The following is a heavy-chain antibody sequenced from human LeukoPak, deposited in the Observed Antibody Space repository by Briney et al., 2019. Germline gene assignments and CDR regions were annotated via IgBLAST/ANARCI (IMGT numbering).Heavy chain of an antibody. CDR3: ARDRDNLVTAISPDSYYYYYMDV. Sequence: SVKVSCKASGGTFSSYAISWVRQAPGQGLEWMGGIIPIFGTANYAQKFQGRVTMTRDTSISTAYMELSRLRSDDTAVYYCARDRDNLVTAISPDSYYYYYMDVWGKGTTVTVSS. CDR1: GGTFSSYA. J-gene: IGHJ6*03. V-gene: IGHV1-69*05. D-gene: IGHD2-21*02. CDR2: IIPIFGTA.